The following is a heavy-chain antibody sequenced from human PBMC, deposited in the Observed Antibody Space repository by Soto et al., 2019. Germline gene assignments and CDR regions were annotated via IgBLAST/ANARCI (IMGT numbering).Heavy chain of an antibody. CDR3: ARAGRTMVRGVITYYYYYYMDV. V-gene: IGHV4-31*03. CDR2: IYYSGST. CDR1: GGSISSGGYY. D-gene: IGHD3-10*01. Sequence: QVQLQESGPGLVKPSQTLSLTCTVSGGSISSGGYYWSWIRQHPGKGLEWIGYIYYSGSTYYNPSLKSRVTLSVATSKNQFSLKLSSVTAADTAVYYCARAGRTMVRGVITYYYYYYMDVWGKGTTVTVSS. J-gene: IGHJ6*03.